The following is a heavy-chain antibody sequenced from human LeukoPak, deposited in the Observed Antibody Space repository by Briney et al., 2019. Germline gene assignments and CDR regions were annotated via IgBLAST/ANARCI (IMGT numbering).Heavy chain of an antibody. CDR1: GGSISNSY. D-gene: IGHD1-26*01. CDR3: ARTVSGDCYGMDV. CDR2: TSYSGST. Sequence: PSETLSLTCTVSGGSISNSYWSWVRQPPGKGLEWIGYTSYSGSTNYNPSLKSRVTMSVDTSTDQFSLRLISVTAADTAVYYCARTVSGDCYGMDVWGQGTTVTVSS. V-gene: IGHV4-59*08. J-gene: IGHJ6*02.